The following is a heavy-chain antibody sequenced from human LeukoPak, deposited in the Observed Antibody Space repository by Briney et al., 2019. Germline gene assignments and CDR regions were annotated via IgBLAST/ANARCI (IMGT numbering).Heavy chain of an antibody. CDR2: ICCRGYST. Sequence: GGPMTLPCTPCGFPYKRYAMLGLPRAPGKALEWVSAICCRGYSTYCAHSVKGRLTISRDNYKNTLYLKMSSLRADDTSVYFCAQVFSSTAYDSLAYWGQGTLVTVSS. V-gene: IGHV3-23*01. CDR3: AQVFSSTAYDSLAY. J-gene: IGHJ4*02. D-gene: IGHD5-12*01. CDR1: GFPYKRYA.